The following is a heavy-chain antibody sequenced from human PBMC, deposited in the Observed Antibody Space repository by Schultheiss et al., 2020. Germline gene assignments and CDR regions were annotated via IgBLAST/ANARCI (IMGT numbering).Heavy chain of an antibody. CDR2: IYYSGST. CDR1: GGSISSYY. V-gene: IGHV4-59*01. J-gene: IGHJ6*04. Sequence: SETLSLTCTVSGGSISSYYWSWIRQPPGKGLEWIGYIYYSGSTNYNPSLKSQVTISVDTSKNQFSLKLSSVTAADTAVYYCARDGVDDYGDYGPVRDLGMDVWGKGTTVTVSS. CDR3: ARDGVDDYGDYGPVRDLGMDV. D-gene: IGHD4-17*01.